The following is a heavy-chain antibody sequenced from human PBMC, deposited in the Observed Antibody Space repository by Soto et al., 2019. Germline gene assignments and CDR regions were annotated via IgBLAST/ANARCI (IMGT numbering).Heavy chain of an antibody. Sequence: QVQLVQSGAEVKKPGSSVKVSCKASGGTFSSFAISWVRHAPGQGLEWMGGIIPIFGTTNYAQKFQGRVTITADESTSTAYMEVTTLRSEDTAVYYCARDRDHTYDYWGQGTLVTVSS. CDR1: GGTFSSFA. J-gene: IGHJ4*02. CDR2: IIPIFGTT. CDR3: ARDRDHTYDY. V-gene: IGHV1-69*01.